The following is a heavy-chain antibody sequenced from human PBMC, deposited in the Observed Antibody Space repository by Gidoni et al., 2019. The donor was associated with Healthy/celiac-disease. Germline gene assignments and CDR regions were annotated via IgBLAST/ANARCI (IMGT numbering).Heavy chain of an antibody. CDR1: GFTFSSYG. D-gene: IGHD6-13*01. CDR3: ARDRKRGTGYSSSQGFDP. CDR2: IWYDGSNK. V-gene: IGHV3-33*01. J-gene: IGHJ5*02. Sequence: VVQPGRSLRLSCAASGFTFSSYGMHWVRQAPGKGLEWVAVIWYDGSNKYYADSVKGRFTISRDNSKNTLYLQMNSLRAEDTAVYYCARDRKRGTGYSSSQGFDPWGQGTLVTVSS.